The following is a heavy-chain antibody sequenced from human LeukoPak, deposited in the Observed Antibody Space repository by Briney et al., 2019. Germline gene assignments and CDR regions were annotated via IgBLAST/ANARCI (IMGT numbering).Heavy chain of an antibody. CDR2: INHSGST. Sequence: SETLSHTCAVYGGSFSGYYWSWIRQPPGKGLEWIGEINHSGSTNYNPSPKSRVTISVDTSKNQFSLKLSSVTAADTAVYYCARANYGDYPIDYWGQGTLVTVSS. V-gene: IGHV4-34*01. CDR3: ARANYGDYPIDY. CDR1: GGSFSGYY. J-gene: IGHJ4*02. D-gene: IGHD4-17*01.